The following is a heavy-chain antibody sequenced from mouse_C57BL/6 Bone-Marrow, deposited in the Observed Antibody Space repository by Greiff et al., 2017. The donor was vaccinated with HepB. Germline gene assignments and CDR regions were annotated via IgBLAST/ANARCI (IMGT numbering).Heavy chain of an antibody. J-gene: IGHJ1*03. D-gene: IGHD2-3*01. Sequence: VQLQQSGAELVRPGTSVKMSCKASGYTFTNYWLGWVKQRPGHGLEWIGEIYPGGGYTNYNEKFKGKATLTADKSSSTAYMQFSNLTSEDSAIYYCARAAYDGYYEWYFGVWGTGTTGTVSS. CDR1: GYTFTNYW. CDR2: IYPGGGYT. V-gene: IGHV1-63*01. CDR3: ARAAYDGYYEWYFGV.